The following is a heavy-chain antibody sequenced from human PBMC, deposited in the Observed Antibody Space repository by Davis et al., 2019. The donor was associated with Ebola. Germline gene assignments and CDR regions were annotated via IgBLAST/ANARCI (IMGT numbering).Heavy chain of an antibody. D-gene: IGHD3-22*01. CDR2: ISSSSSYI. CDR1: GFTFSSYS. V-gene: IGHV3-21*01. CDR3: ARAEYYYDSSGYTGHYYGIDV. J-gene: IGHJ6*02. Sequence: GGSLRLSCAASGFTFSSYSMNWVRQAPGKGLEWVSSISSSSSYIYYADSVKGRFTISRDNAKNSLYLQMNSLRAEDTAVYYCARAEYYYDSSGYTGHYYGIDVWGQGTTVTVSS.